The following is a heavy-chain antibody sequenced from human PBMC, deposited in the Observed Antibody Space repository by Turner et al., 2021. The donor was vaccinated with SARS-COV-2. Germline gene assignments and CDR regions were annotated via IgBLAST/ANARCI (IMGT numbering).Heavy chain of an antibody. CDR2: VYYIGDT. D-gene: IGHD3-10*01. CDR3: VRGFDY. J-gene: IGHJ4*02. Sequence: QLQLQETGPGLVKPSGTLSLTCTISGGSISSSSYYWGWIRQPPGKGLEWIGSVYYIGDTYYNPSLKSRVTISEDTSKNQFSLKLSSVTAADTAVYYCVRGFDYWGQGTLVTVSS. V-gene: IGHV4-39*07. CDR1: GGSISSSSYY.